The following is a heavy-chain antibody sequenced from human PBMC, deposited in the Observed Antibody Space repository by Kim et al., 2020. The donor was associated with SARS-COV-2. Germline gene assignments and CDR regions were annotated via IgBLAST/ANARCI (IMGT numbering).Heavy chain of an antibody. CDR2: ISYDGSNK. D-gene: IGHD6-19*01. Sequence: GGSLRLSCAASGFTFSSYAMHWVRQAPGKGLEWVAVISYDGSNKYYADSVKGRFTISRDNSKNTLYLQMNNLRAEDTAVYYCARDSARGAVAGIFDYWGQGTLVTVSS. CDR3: ARDSARGAVAGIFDY. V-gene: IGHV3-30*04. J-gene: IGHJ4*02. CDR1: GFTFSSYA.